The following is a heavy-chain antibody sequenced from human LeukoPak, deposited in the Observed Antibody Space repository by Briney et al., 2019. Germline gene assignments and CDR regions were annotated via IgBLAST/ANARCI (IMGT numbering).Heavy chain of an antibody. D-gene: IGHD2-8*02. V-gene: IGHV3-23*01. J-gene: IGHJ6*02. CDR3: ARDAGGYGMDV. Sequence: TGGSLRLSCAASGFTFSDYAMSWVRQAPGKGLEWVSAITSDGAGPFHADSVKGRFTISRDNSKNTLYLQMNSLRAEDTAVYYCARDAGGYGMDVWGQGTTVTVSS. CDR2: ITSDGAGP. CDR1: GFTFSDYA.